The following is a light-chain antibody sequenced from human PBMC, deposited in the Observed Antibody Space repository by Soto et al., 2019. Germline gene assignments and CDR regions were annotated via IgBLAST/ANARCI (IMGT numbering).Light chain of an antibody. CDR1: SSDVGRYTY. J-gene: IGLJ1*01. CDR2: DVY. CDR3: TSYTSTSTLYV. V-gene: IGLV2-14*01. Sequence: QSALTHPASVSGFPGQSITISCAGTSSDVGRYTYVSWYQQHPGKAPKLIIYDVYNRPSGVSNRFSGSKSGNTASLTISGLQAADEADYYCTSYTSTSTLYVFGGGTKVTVL.